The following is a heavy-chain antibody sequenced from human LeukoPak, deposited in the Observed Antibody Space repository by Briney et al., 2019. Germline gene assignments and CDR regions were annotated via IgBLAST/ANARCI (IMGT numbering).Heavy chain of an antibody. CDR2: INAGNSNT. J-gene: IGHJ4*02. CDR1: GYIFTSYA. Sequence: ASVKASCKASGYIFTSYAIHWVRQAPGQGLEWMGWINAGNSNTKYSQKLQGRVTITRDTSASAAYMELSSLRSEDTAVYYCARGKRNSDYGYFDYWGQGTLVTVSS. CDR3: ARGKRNSDYGYFDY. D-gene: IGHD4-17*01. V-gene: IGHV1-3*01.